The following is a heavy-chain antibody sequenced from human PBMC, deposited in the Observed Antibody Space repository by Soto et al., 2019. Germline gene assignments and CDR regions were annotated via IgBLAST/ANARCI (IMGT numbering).Heavy chain of an antibody. CDR2: IIPIFSTA. D-gene: IGHD6-19*01. J-gene: IGHJ4*02. CDR1: GGTFSSHT. V-gene: IGHV1-69*01. Sequence: QMQLVQSGAEVKKPGSSVKVSCKASGGTFSSHTVSWVRQAPGQGLEWMGGIIPIFSTAKYAQRFQGRVTIIADESTSTAYMELSSLRSEDTAVYYCASRRSSGWGWYFDYWGQGTLVTVSS. CDR3: ASRRSSGWGWYFDY.